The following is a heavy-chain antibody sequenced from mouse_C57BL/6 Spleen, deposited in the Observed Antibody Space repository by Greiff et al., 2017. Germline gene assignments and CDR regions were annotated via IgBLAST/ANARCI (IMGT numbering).Heavy chain of an antibody. V-gene: IGHV2-5*01. CDR2: IWRGGST. D-gene: IGHD2-4*01. J-gene: IGHJ2*01. CDR1: GFSLTSYG. CDR3: AKTDDYDGIDY. Sequence: VKLQESGPGLVQPSQSLSITCTVSGFSLTSYGVHWVRQSPGKGLEWLGVIWRGGSTDYNEAFMSRLIITKDNSKSQVFFKMNSLQADDTAIYYCAKTDDYDGIDYWGQGTTLTVSS.